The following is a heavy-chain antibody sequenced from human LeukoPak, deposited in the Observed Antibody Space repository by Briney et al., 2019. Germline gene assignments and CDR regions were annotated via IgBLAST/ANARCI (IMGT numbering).Heavy chain of an antibody. J-gene: IGHJ5*02. D-gene: IGHD3-10*01. CDR1: GGSISSGDYY. CDR2: IHYSGST. Sequence: SETLSLTCTVSGGSISSGDYYWSWIRQPPGKGLEWIGYIHYSGSTYFNPSLKSRVTISVDTSKNQFSLKLSSVTAADTAVFYCAGTQGGGSGTYYPYNWFDPWGQGTLVTVSS. CDR3: AGTQGGGSGTYYPYNWFDP. V-gene: IGHV4-30-4*01.